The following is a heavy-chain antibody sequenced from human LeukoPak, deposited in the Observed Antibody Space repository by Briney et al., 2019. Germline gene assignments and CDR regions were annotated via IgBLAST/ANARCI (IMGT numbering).Heavy chain of an antibody. CDR3: ARGSITMSDY. CDR1: GGSISGSSYY. D-gene: IGHD3-22*01. J-gene: IGHJ4*02. Sequence: SETLSLICTVSGGSISGSSYYWGWIRQPPGKGLEWIGSIYYSGSTYYNPSLKSRVTISVDTSKNQFSLKLSSLTAADKAVYYCARGSITMSDYWGQGTLVTVSS. V-gene: IGHV4-39*07. CDR2: IYYSGST.